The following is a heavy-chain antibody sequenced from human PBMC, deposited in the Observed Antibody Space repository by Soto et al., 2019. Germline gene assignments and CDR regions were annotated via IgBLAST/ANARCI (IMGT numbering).Heavy chain of an antibody. CDR2: ITDTGGDS. CDR1: GFTFSTYT. J-gene: IGHJ4*02. Sequence: GGSLRLSCAASGFTFSTYTMTWVRQAPGKGLEWVSVITDTGGDSLYADSVKGRFTISRDNSKNTLYLQMNSLRAEDTAIYYCARASGESYPGSRVLDSWGQGTRVTVS. V-gene: IGHV3-23*01. CDR3: ARASGESYPGSRVLDS. D-gene: IGHD3-10*01.